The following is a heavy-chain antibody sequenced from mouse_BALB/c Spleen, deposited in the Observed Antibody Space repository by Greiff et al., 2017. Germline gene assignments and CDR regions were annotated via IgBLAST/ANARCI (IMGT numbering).Heavy chain of an antibody. CDR1: GFTFSSYA. Sequence: EVKLMESGGGLVKPGGSLKLSCAASGFTFSSYAMSWVCQTPEKRLEWVASISSGGSTYYPDSVKGRFTISRDNARNILYLQMSSLRSEDTAMYYCARADYFDYWGQGTTLTVSS. V-gene: IGHV5-6-5*01. CDR3: ARADYFDY. CDR2: ISSGGST. J-gene: IGHJ2*01.